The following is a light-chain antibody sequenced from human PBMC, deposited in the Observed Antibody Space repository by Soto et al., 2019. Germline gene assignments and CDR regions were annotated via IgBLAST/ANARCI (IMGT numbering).Light chain of an antibody. Sequence: QSALTQPASVSGSRGQSITISCTGTSSDVGGYKFVSWYQQHPGKAPKLMIYEVSNRPSGVSNRFSGSKSGNTASLTISGLQAEDEADYYCSSYTSSTTQVFGGGTKVTVL. V-gene: IGLV2-14*01. J-gene: IGLJ2*01. CDR3: SSYTSSTTQV. CDR1: SSDVGGYKF. CDR2: EVS.